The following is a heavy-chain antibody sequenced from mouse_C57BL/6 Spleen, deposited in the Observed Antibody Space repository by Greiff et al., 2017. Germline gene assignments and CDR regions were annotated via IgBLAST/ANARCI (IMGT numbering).Heavy chain of an antibody. D-gene: IGHD1-1*01. CDR3: ARGARVVEGDYAMDY. CDR1: GYTFTSYW. J-gene: IGHJ4*01. CDR2: INPRNGGT. Sequence: VQLQQSGTELVKPGASVKLSCKASGYTFTSYWMHWVKQRPGQGLEWIGNINPRNGGTNYNEKFKSKATLTVDKSSSTAYMQLSSLTSEDSAVYDCARGARVVEGDYAMDYWGQGTSVTVSS. V-gene: IGHV1-53*01.